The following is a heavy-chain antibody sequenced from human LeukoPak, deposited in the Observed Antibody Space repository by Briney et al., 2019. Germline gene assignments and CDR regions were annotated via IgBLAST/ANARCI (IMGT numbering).Heavy chain of an antibody. D-gene: IGHD3-22*01. CDR2: MNPNNGNT. CDR1: GFTFTSHD. CDR3: ATDPVGYYDSSGYLP. J-gene: IGHJ5*02. Sequence: ASVKVSCKASGFTFTSHDFNWVRQATGQGLEWMGWMNPNNGNTGYAQKFQGRVTMTRDTSINTAYMELSSLRSEDTAVYYCATDPVGYYDSSGYLPWGQGTLVTVSS. V-gene: IGHV1-8*01.